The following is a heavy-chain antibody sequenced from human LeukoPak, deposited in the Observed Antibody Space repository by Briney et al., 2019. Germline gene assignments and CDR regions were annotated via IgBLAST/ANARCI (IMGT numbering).Heavy chain of an antibody. CDR2: INWNGGST. V-gene: IGHV3-20*04. Sequence: GGSLRLSCAASGFTFDDYGMSWVRQAPGKGLEWVSHINWNGGSTGYADSVKGRFTISRDNAKNSLYLQMNSLRAEDTAVYYCARDSEWLAKPLGHLDYWGQGTLVTVSS. D-gene: IGHD6-19*01. CDR3: ARDSEWLAKPLGHLDY. CDR1: GFTFDDYG. J-gene: IGHJ4*02.